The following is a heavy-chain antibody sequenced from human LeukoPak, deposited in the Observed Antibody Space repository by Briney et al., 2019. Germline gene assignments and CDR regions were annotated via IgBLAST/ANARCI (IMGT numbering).Heavy chain of an antibody. CDR3: ARDPTTVTTLEYFQH. CDR1: GYTFTDYG. CDR2: ISAYNGNT. J-gene: IGHJ1*01. D-gene: IGHD4-17*01. Sequence: GASVKVSCEASGYTFTDYGITWVRQAPGQGLEWMGWISAYNGNTHYAQKFQGRVTMTTDTSTRTAYMDLRSLRSDDTAVYYCARDPTTVTTLEYFQHWGQGTLVTVSS. V-gene: IGHV1-18*01.